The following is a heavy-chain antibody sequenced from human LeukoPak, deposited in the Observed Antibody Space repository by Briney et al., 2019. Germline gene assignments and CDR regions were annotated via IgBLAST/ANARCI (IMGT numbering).Heavy chain of an antibody. D-gene: IGHD1-14*01. CDR3: ARGRRTGSYYYYYGMDV. J-gene: IGHJ6*02. CDR1: GGSFSGYY. CDR2: INHSGST. Sequence: PSETLSLTCAAYGGSFSGYYWSWIRQPPGKGLEWIGEINHSGSTNYNPSLKSRVTISVDTSKNQFSLKLSSVTAADTAVYYCARGRRTGSYYYYYGMDVWGQGTTVTVSS. V-gene: IGHV4-34*01.